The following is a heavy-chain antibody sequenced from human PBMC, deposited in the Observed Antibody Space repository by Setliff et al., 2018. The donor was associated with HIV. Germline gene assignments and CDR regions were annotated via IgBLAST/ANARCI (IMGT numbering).Heavy chain of an antibody. CDR3: AKDYGDGYNWGVFDI. Sequence: SCEASGFTFDDYAMHWGRRLPGKGPEWVAAISWNSGTIAYADSVEGRFTISRDNAKNLVYLQMNSLRPEDTALYFCAKDYGDGYNWGVFDIWGQGIMVTVSS. CDR2: ISWNSGTI. CDR1: GFTFDDYA. V-gene: IGHV3-9*01. D-gene: IGHD1-1*01. J-gene: IGHJ3*02.